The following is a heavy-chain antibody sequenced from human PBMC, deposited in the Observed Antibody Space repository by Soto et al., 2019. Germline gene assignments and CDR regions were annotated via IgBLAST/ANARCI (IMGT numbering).Heavy chain of an antibody. V-gene: IGHV2-5*02. D-gene: IGHD3-3*01. CDR3: ARIFDFWSGYYFSY. J-gene: IGHJ4*02. CDR1: GFSLSTSGVA. CDR2: IFWDDDK. Sequence: SGPRCEPNQAPPLNCTFPGFSLSTSGVAVGWIRQAPRKAPEWLAFIFWDDDKRYSPSLENRLTITKDTSKNQVVLTMTNMDPVDTATYYCARIFDFWSGYYFSYWGRGTLVTVSS.